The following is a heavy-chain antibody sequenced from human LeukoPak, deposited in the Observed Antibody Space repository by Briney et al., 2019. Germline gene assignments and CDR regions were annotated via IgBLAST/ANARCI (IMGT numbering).Heavy chain of an antibody. Sequence: GGSQRLSCAASGFTFSSYAMSWVRQAPGKGLEWVSAISGSGGSTYYADSVKGRFTISRDNSKNTLYLQMNSLRAEDTAVYYCAHHSVAGTLSFDYWGQGTLVTVSS. J-gene: IGHJ4*02. CDR2: ISGSGGST. D-gene: IGHD6-19*01. CDR3: AHHSVAGTLSFDY. CDR1: GFTFSSYA. V-gene: IGHV3-23*01.